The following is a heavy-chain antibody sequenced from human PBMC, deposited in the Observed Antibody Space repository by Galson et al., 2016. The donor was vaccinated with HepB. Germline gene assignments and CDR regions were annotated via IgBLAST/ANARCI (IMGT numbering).Heavy chain of an antibody. Sequence: CAISGDSVSSINAAWNWIRQSPSRGLEWLGRTYYRSKWYYDYAVSVKSRMTINPDTSKNQLSLHLKSVTPEDTAVYCCARDRASWDAQNTGNYNYWGQGTLVTVSS. J-gene: IGHJ4*02. CDR3: ARDRASWDAQNTGNYNY. CDR1: GDSVSSINAA. D-gene: IGHD2/OR15-2a*01. CDR2: TYYRSKWYY. V-gene: IGHV6-1*01.